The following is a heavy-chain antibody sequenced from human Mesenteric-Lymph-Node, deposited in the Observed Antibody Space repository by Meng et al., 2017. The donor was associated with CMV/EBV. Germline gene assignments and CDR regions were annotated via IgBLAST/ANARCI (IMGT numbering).Heavy chain of an antibody. CDR3: ARGGITMIVFSYYGMDV. CDR2: ISSSGSTI. Sequence: GGSLRLSCAASGFTFSSYEMNWVRQAPGKGLEWVSYISSSGSTIYYADSVKGRFTISRDNAKNSLYLQMNSLRAEDTAVYYCARGGITMIVFSYYGMDVWGQGTTVTVSS. D-gene: IGHD3-22*01. CDR1: GFTFSSYE. V-gene: IGHV3-48*03. J-gene: IGHJ6*02.